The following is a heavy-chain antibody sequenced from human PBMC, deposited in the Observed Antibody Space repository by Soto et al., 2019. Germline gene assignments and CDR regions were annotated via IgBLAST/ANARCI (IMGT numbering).Heavy chain of an antibody. CDR2: INHSGST. Sequence: SETLSLTCAVYGGSFSGYYWSWIRQPPGKGLEWIGEINHSGSTNYNPSLKSRVTISVDTSKNQFSLKLSSVTAADTAVYYCARRGILPKFTTRRGSKFDPWGQGTLVTVSS. J-gene: IGHJ5*02. V-gene: IGHV4-34*01. D-gene: IGHD3-22*01. CDR1: GGSFSGYY. CDR3: ARRGILPKFTTRRGSKFDP.